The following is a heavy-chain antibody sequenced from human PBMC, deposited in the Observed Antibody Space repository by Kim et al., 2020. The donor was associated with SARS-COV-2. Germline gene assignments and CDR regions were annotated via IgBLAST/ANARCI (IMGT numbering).Heavy chain of an antibody. D-gene: IGHD6-13*01. CDR2: ISAYNGNT. J-gene: IGHJ6*02. CDR3: ARDGQQLYYYYGMEV. V-gene: IGHV1-18*04. CDR1: GYTFTSYG. Sequence: ASVKVSCKASGYTFTSYGISWVRQAPGQGLEWMGWISAYNGNTNYAQKLQGRVTMTTDTSTSTAYMELRSLRSDDTAVYYCARDGQQLYYYYGMEVWGQGTPVTVSS.